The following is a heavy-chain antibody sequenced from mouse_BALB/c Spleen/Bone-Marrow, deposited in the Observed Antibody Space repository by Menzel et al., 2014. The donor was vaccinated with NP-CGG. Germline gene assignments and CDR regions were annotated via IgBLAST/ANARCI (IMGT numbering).Heavy chain of an antibody. D-gene: IGHD2-3*01. V-gene: IGHV1-14*01. J-gene: IGHJ2*01. Sequence: LQESGPELVKPGASVKMSCKASGYTFTAYVMHWVKQKPGQGLEWIGYINPYNDGTNYIEKFKGKATPTSDIPSSTAYMELSSLTSEDSAVYYCAREGWLLRFDYWGQGTTLTVSS. CDR1: GYTFTAYV. CDR3: AREGWLLRFDY. CDR2: INPYNDGT.